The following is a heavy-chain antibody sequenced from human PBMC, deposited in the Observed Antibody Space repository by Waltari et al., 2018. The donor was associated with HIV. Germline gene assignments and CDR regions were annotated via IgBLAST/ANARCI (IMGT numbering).Heavy chain of an antibody. CDR1: GFTFSNYW. V-gene: IGHV3-74*01. Sequence: EVQLVESGGGLVQPGGSLRLSCVASGFTFSNYWMHWVRQGPGKGLVWVSRINGDGSRIRYADSVKGRFTISRDNARNTLYLQMNSLRAEDTAVYYCARRHSSEGILDYWGQGTLVTVSS. CDR3: ARRHSSEGILDY. CDR2: INGDGSRI. D-gene: IGHD6-19*01. J-gene: IGHJ4*02.